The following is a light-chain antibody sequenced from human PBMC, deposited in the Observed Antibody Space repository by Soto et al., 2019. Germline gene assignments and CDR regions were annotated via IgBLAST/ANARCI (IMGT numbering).Light chain of an antibody. J-gene: IGKJ1*01. CDR3: QQSYNNVWT. Sequence: DIQMTQSPSSLSASVGDRVTITCRASQTISNFVNWYQQKLGRAPRLLIYAASSLQSGVPSRFSGSGYGTDLTITISSMKNEDFETYYCQQSYNNVWTFGQGTKVDIK. V-gene: IGKV1-39*01. CDR1: QTISNF. CDR2: AAS.